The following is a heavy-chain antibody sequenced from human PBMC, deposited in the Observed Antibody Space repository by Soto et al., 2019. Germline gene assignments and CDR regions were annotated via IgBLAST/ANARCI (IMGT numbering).Heavy chain of an antibody. V-gene: IGHV3-48*02. CDR1: GFIFSSYS. CDR2: ISSSSSTI. Sequence: LRLSCAASGFIFSSYSMNWVRQAPGKGLEWVSYISSSSSTIYHADSVKGRFTISRENAKNSLYLQMNSLRDEDTALYYCASLWYDGSRGAYWGQGTLVTVSS. D-gene: IGHD3-22*01. CDR3: ASLWYDGSRGAY. J-gene: IGHJ4*02.